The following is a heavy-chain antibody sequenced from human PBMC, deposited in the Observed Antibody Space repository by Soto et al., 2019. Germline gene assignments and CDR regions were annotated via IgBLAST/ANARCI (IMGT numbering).Heavy chain of an antibody. CDR1: GGSFGNSA. CDR2: FIPVYRTL. J-gene: IGHJ4*02. D-gene: IGHD3-3*01. CDR3: ATGVVWIGYFTVDS. V-gene: IGHV1-69*13. Sequence: ASVKVSCKASGGSFGNSAINWVRQTPGQGLEWLGGFIPVYRTLNYAQKFQGRVTITADESTGTAYMTLSSLASDDTAVYYCATGVVWIGYFTVDSWGQGTRVTVSA.